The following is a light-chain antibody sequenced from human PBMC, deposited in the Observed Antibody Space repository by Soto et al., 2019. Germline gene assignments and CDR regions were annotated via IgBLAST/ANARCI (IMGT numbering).Light chain of an antibody. Sequence: TLSVSPGERATLSCRASQDISTNLAWYQQKPGQAPRLLIYGASTRATGIPARFSGSGSGTEFTLTISSLQSEDFALYYCQQYNNWPPLTFGGGTKVDIK. V-gene: IGKV3-15*01. CDR1: QDISTN. CDR2: GAS. CDR3: QQYNNWPPLT. J-gene: IGKJ4*01.